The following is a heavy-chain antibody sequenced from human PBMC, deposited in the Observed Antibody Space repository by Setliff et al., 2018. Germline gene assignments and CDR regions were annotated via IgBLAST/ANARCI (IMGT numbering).Heavy chain of an antibody. Sequence: PSETLSLTCTVSGYSISSGHYWGWIRQPPGKELEWIGSISHSGSTYYNPSLRSRVTISLDTSKDQFSPKLTSVTAADTAVYYCAGGRRYDYGWDFDYWGQGTLVTVSS. CDR1: GYSISSGHY. CDR2: ISHSGST. J-gene: IGHJ4*02. V-gene: IGHV4-38-2*02. D-gene: IGHD4-17*01. CDR3: AGGRRYDYGWDFDY.